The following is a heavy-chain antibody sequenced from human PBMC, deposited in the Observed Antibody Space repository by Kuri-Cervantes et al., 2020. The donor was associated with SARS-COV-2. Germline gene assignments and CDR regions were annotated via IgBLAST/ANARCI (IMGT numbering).Heavy chain of an antibody. Sequence: GGSLRLSCAASEFTFSSYAMHWVRQAPGKGLEWGAVISYDGSNKYYANSVKGRFTISRDNAKNTLYLQMNNLRAEDTAVYYGGKGDYESKGGHYYYAMDVWGQGTTVTVSS. CDR2: ISYDGSNK. CDR1: EFTFSSYA. J-gene: IGHJ6*02. D-gene: IGHD3-16*01. V-gene: IGHV3-30-3*02. CDR3: GKGDYESKGGHYYYAMDV.